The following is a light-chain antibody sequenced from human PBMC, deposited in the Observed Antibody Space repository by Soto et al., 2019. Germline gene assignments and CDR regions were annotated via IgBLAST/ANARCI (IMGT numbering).Light chain of an antibody. Sequence: EIVMTQSPATLSVSPGERATLSCRASQSVTISLAWYQQKPGQAPTLLIYGASSRATGTPVRFSGSGSGTEFTLTISSLQSEDFAVSYCQQYNDWPRTFGQGTKLEIK. V-gene: IGKV3-15*01. J-gene: IGKJ2*01. CDR1: QSVTIS. CDR2: GAS. CDR3: QQYNDWPRT.